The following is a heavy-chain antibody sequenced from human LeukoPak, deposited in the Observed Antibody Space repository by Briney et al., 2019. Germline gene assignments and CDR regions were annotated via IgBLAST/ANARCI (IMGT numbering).Heavy chain of an antibody. Sequence: PGGSLRLSCAASGFTFSSYAMSWVRQAPGKGLEGVSAISGSGGSTYYADSVKGRFTISRDNSKNTLYLQMNSLRAEDTAVYYCAKSESLWFGEYAFDIWGQGTMVTVSS. CDR2: ISGSGGST. J-gene: IGHJ3*02. D-gene: IGHD3-10*01. V-gene: IGHV3-23*01. CDR3: AKSESLWFGEYAFDI. CDR1: GFTFSSYA.